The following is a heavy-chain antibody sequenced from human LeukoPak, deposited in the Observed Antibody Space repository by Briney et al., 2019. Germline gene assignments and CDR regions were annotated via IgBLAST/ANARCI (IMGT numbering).Heavy chain of an antibody. CDR3: ARRSSPGWFDP. J-gene: IGHJ5*02. V-gene: IGHV4-4*09. CDR1: GDSISSYY. D-gene: IGHD3-10*01. CDR2: IYSSGST. Sequence: SETLSLTCTVSGDSISSYYWNWIRQPPGKGLEWIGFIYSSGSTNYNPSLKSRVTISVDTSKNQFSLKLSSVTAADTAVYYCARRSSPGWFDPWGQGTLVTVSS.